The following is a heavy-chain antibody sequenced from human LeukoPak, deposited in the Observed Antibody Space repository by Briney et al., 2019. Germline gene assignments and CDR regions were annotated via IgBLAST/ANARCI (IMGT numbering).Heavy chain of an antibody. J-gene: IGHJ4*02. Sequence: ASVKVSCKASGYTFTSYGISWVRQAPGQGLEWMGWINPYSGDINYAQKFQGRVTMTRDTSISTAYMDLSSLRSDDTAVYYCARIEYSSSSGGNYWGQGTLVTVSS. V-gene: IGHV1-2*02. CDR3: ARIEYSSSSGGNY. CDR2: INPYSGDI. CDR1: GYTFTSYG. D-gene: IGHD6-6*01.